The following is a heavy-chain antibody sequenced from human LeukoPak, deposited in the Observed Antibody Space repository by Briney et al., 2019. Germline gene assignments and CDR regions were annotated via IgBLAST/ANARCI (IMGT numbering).Heavy chain of an antibody. CDR3: ARDSEYSSSFAFDI. CDR2: INQDGSER. Sequence: GGSLRLSCAASGFTFSSHWMTWVRQAPGKGLEWVANINQDGSERYYVDSVKGRFTISRDNAKNSLYLQMNSLRAEDTAVYYCARDSEYSSSFAFDISGQGTMVTVSS. CDR1: GFTFSSHW. D-gene: IGHD6-13*01. J-gene: IGHJ3*02. V-gene: IGHV3-7*01.